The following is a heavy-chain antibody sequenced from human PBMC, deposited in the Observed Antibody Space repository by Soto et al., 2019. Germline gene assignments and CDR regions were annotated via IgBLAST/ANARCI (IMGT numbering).Heavy chain of an antibody. CDR1: GYTFTSYY. D-gene: IGHD6-6*01. CDR2: INPSGGST. J-gene: IGHJ4*02. Sequence: ASVKVSCKASGYTFTSYYMHWVRQAPGQGLEWMGIINPSGGSTSYAQKFQGRVTMTRDTSTSTVYMELSNLRSEDTAVYYCARVLIAARLDYWGQGTLVTVSS. CDR3: ARVLIAARLDY. V-gene: IGHV1-46*01.